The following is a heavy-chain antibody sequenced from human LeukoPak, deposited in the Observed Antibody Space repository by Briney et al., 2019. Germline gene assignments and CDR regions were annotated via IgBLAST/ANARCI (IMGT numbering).Heavy chain of an antibody. V-gene: IGHV3-11*04. D-gene: IGHD6-19*01. CDR2: IGSSGRTI. CDR1: GFTFSDYY. J-gene: IGHJ3*02. Sequence: GSLRLSCAASGFTFSDYYMSWIRQAPGKGLEWVSYIGSSGRTIYYADSLKGRFTISRDNAKNSLYLQMNSLRAEDTAVYYCARDGKAVAVAFDIWGQGTMVTVSS. CDR3: ARDGKAVAVAFDI.